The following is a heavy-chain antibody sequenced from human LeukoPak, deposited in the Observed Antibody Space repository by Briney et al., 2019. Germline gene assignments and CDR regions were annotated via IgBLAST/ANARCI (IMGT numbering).Heavy chain of an antibody. CDR2: ICYDGSNK. V-gene: IGHV3-33*06. CDR3: AKVPGPYYDSSGYHMHY. CDR1: GFTFNTYG. Sequence: GGSLRLSCAASGFTFNTYGMHWVRQAPGKGLEWVAVICYDGSNKYYADSVKGRFTISRDNSKNTLHLQMNSLRAEDSAVYYCAKVPGPYYDSSGYHMHYWGQGTLVTVSS. D-gene: IGHD3-22*01. J-gene: IGHJ4*02.